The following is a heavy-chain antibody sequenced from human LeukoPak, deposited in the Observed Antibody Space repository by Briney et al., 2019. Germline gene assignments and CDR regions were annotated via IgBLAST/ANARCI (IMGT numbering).Heavy chain of an antibody. J-gene: IGHJ4*02. Sequence: PGRSLRLSCAASGFTFSSYGMHWVRQAPGKGLEWVAVISYDGSNKYYADPVKGRFTISRDNSKNTLYLQMNSLRAEDTAVYYCARGGRYDSSGYLHYFDYWGQGTLVTVSS. CDR2: ISYDGSNK. CDR3: ARGGRYDSSGYLHYFDY. V-gene: IGHV3-30*03. CDR1: GFTFSSYG. D-gene: IGHD3-22*01.